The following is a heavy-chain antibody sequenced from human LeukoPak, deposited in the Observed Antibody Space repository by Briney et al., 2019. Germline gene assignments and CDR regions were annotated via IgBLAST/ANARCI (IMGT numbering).Heavy chain of an antibody. D-gene: IGHD3-22*01. CDR3: ARGYDSSGYLYYYYYMDV. V-gene: IGHV4-34*01. CDR1: GGSFSGYY. CDR2: INHSGST. Sequence: SETLSLTCVVYGGSFSGYYWSWIRQPPGKGLEWIGEINHSGSTNYNPSLKSRVTISVDTSKNQFSLKLSSVTAADTAVYYCARGYDSSGYLYYYYYMDVWGKGTTVTVSS. J-gene: IGHJ6*03.